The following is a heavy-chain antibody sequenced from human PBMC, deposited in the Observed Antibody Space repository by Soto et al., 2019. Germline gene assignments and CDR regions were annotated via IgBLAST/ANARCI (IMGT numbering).Heavy chain of an antibody. J-gene: IGHJ4*02. V-gene: IGHV1-69*06. CDR2: IIPIFGKA. D-gene: IGHD4-4*01. Sequence: SVKVSCKASGGTFSSYAISWVRQAPGQGLEWMGGIIPIFGKANYEQKFQGRVTITADKSTSTAYMELSSLRAEDTAVYYCARGLVTRIRGGYDFEDWGQGTLVTVSS. CDR3: ARGLVTRIRGGYDFED. CDR1: GGTFSSYA.